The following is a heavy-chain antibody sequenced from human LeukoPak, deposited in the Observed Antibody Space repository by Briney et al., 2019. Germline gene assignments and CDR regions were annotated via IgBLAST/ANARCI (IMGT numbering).Heavy chain of an antibody. CDR3: ARDPGHSGSQN. CDR1: GGTFSSFA. D-gene: IGHD1-26*01. J-gene: IGHJ4*02. Sequence: SVKVSCKASGGTFSSFAIYWVRQAPGQGLEWMGGIAPIFGTANYAQKFQGRVTVTADESTSTAYMELSSLRSEDTAVYYCARDPGHSGSQNWGQGTLVTVSS. V-gene: IGHV1-69*01. CDR2: IAPIFGTA.